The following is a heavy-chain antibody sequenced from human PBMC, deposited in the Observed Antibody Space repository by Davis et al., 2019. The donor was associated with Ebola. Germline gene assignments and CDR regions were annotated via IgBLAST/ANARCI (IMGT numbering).Heavy chain of an antibody. D-gene: IGHD6-13*01. V-gene: IGHV4-34*10. Sequence: SETLSLTCAVSGGSFNDYFWSWIRQPPGKGLEWIGEISHSGSADYNPSVSSRVTLSVDTSKNQFSLKLSSVTAADTAVYYCAGSSWYKPGGYWGQGTLVTVSS. CDR2: ISHSGSA. CDR1: GGSFNDYF. J-gene: IGHJ4*02. CDR3: AGSSWYKPGGY.